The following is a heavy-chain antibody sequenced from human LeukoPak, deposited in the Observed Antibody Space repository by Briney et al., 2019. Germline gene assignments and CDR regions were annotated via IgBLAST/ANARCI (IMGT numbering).Heavy chain of an antibody. D-gene: IGHD2-2*02. Sequence: SETLSLTCTVSGGSIRSDGYYWSWIRQHPGKGLEWIGYIFYSGSTNYNPSLKSRVTISVDKSKNQFSLKLSSVTAADTAVYYCASIYCSSTSCYKNYWGQGTLVTVSS. CDR2: IFYSGST. CDR1: GGSIRSDGYY. CDR3: ASIYCSSTSCYKNY. J-gene: IGHJ4*02. V-gene: IGHV4-31*03.